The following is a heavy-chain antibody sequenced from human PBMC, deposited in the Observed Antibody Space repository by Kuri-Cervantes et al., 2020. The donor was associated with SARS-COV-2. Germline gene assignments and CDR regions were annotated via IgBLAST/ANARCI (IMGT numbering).Heavy chain of an antibody. J-gene: IGHJ6*02. V-gene: IGHV3-48*02. CDR1: AFTVSSDF. D-gene: IGHD6-19*01. CDR3: ARGGDSSGWYIPHYGMDV. Sequence: GESLKISCAASAFTVSSDFMSWVRQAPGKGLEWVSYISSSSSTIYYADSVKGRFTISRDNAKNSLYLQMNSLRDEDTAVYYCARGGDSSGWYIPHYGMDVWGQGTTVTVSS. CDR2: ISSSSSTI.